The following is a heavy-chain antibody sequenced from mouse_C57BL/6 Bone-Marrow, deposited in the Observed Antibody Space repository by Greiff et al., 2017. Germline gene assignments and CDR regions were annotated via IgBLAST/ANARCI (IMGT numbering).Heavy chain of an antibody. D-gene: IGHD2-9*01. J-gene: IGHJ1*03. Sequence: QVQLQQPGAELVKPGASVKLSCKASGYTFTSYWMHWVKQRPGQGLEWIGMIHPNSGSTNYNEKFKSKATLTVDKSSSTAYMQLSSLTSEDSAVYYCASEGALLWLRWCFDVWGTGTTVTVSS. CDR1: GYTFTSYW. CDR3: ASEGALLWLRWCFDV. V-gene: IGHV1-64*01. CDR2: IHPNSGST.